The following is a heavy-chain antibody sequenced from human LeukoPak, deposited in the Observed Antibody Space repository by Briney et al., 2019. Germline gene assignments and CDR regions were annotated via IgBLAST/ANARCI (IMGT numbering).Heavy chain of an antibody. V-gene: IGHV4-39*07. CDR1: GGSISSSSYY. Sequence: SETLSLTCTVSGGSISSSSYYWGWIRQPPGKGLEWIGSIYHSGSTNYNPSLKSRVTISVDTSKNQFSLKLSSVTAADTAVYYCARGLVRYYYYYMDVWGKGTTVTVSS. CDR3: ARGLVRYYYYYMDV. CDR2: IYHSGST. J-gene: IGHJ6*03. D-gene: IGHD2-8*02.